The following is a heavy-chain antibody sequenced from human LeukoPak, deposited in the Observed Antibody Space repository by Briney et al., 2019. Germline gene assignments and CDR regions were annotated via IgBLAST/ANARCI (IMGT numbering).Heavy chain of an antibody. D-gene: IGHD5-18*01. CDR2: IIPIFGTA. V-gene: IGHV1-69*13. J-gene: IGHJ4*02. Sequence: GASVKVSCKASGGTFSGYAISWVRQAPGQGLEWMGGIIPIFGTANYAQKFQGRVTITADESTSTAYMELSSLRSEDTAVYYCARADVDTALFDYWGQGTLVTVSS. CDR3: ARADVDTALFDY. CDR1: GGTFSGYA.